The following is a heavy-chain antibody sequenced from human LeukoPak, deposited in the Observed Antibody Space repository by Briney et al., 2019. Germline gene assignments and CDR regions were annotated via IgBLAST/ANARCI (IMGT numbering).Heavy chain of an antibody. V-gene: IGHV4-4*02. J-gene: IGHJ3*02. Sequence: SETLSLTCAVSGGSISSSNWWSWVRQPPGKGLEWIGEIYHSGSTNYNPSLKSRVTISVDKSKNQFSLKLSSVTAADTAVYYCARTMTTVIPDAFDIWGQGTMATVSS. CDR1: GGSISSSNW. D-gene: IGHD4-17*01. CDR2: IYHSGST. CDR3: ARTMTTVIPDAFDI.